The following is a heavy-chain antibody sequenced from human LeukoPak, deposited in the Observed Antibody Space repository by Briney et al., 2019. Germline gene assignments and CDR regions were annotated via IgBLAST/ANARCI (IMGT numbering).Heavy chain of an antibody. Sequence: GGSLRLSCAASGFTFTTYAMSWVRQAPGKGLEWVAVISYDGSNKYYADSVKGRFTISRDNSKNTLYLRMNSLRAEDTAVYYCARDPGGAATITSYYYYMDVWGKGTTVTVSS. CDR3: ARDPGGAATITSYYYYMDV. CDR2: ISYDGSNK. J-gene: IGHJ6*03. D-gene: IGHD5-12*01. CDR1: GFTFTTYA. V-gene: IGHV3-30*01.